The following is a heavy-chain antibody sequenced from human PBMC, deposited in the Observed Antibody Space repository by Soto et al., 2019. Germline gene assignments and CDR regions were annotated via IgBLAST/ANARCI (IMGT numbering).Heavy chain of an antibody. CDR1: GFTFSDYG. CDR3: AAINYDIFTGYFSDY. D-gene: IGHD3-9*01. Sequence: QVKLVESGGGVVQPGRSLRLSCAASGFTFSDYGIHWVRQAPGKGLEWVALIWHDGSNAYYGDSVKDRFRISRDNPKNTVYLEMNGQRAEDTVVYYCAAINYDIFTGYFSDYWGQGTLVSVSS. CDR2: IWHDGSNA. V-gene: IGHV3-33*01. J-gene: IGHJ4*02.